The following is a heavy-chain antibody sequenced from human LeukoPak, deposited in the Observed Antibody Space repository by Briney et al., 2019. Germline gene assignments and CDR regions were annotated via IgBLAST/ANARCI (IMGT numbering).Heavy chain of an antibody. D-gene: IGHD3-10*01. V-gene: IGHV4-30-2*01. Sequence: NPSETLSLTCTVSGGSISSSSYFWGWIRQPSGKGLEWIGYIFHSGHSFYNPSLKSRITISVDKSKNQFSLRLTSVTAADTAVYYCARELWFVNAPGSWFDPWGQGTLVTVSS. CDR3: ARELWFVNAPGSWFDP. J-gene: IGHJ5*02. CDR2: IFHSGHS. CDR1: GGSISSSSYF.